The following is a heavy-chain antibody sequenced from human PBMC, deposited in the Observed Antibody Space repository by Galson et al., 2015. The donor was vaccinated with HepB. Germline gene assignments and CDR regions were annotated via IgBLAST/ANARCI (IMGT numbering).Heavy chain of an antibody. CDR3: ARVMGCGGNCYLGAFDI. D-gene: IGHD2-21*01. CDR1: GGSISSGDYY. CDR2: IYYSGST. Sequence: TLSLTCTVSGGSISSGDYYWRWIRQPPGKGLEWIGYIYYSGSTYYNPSLKSRVTISVDTSKNQFSLKLSSVTAADTAVYYRARVMGCGGNCYLGAFDIWGQGTMVTVSS. V-gene: IGHV4-30-4*01. J-gene: IGHJ3*02.